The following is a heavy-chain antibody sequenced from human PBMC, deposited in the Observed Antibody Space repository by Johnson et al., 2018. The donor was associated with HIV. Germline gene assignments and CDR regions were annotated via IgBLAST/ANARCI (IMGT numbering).Heavy chain of an antibody. J-gene: IGHJ3*02. V-gene: IGHV3-7*05. CDR2: MKQDGSEQ. CDR1: GITFSNYW. Sequence: VQLVESGGGLVQPGGSLRLSCVASGITFSNYWMSWVRQAPGKGLEWVANMKQDGSEQYYVDSVKGRFTISRDNAKNSLYLQMNSLRAEDTALYYCARERGLGHAFDIWGQGTMVTVSS. D-gene: IGHD7-27*01. CDR3: ARERGLGHAFDI.